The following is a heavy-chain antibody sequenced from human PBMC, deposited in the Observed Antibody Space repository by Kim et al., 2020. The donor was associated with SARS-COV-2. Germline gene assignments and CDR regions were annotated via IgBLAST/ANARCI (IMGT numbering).Heavy chain of an antibody. CDR1: GFTFSSYW. CDR2: IKQDGSEK. V-gene: IGHV3-7*01. D-gene: IGHD3-9*01. J-gene: IGHJ4*02. CDR3: ARVALWWDILTGYYLHYFDY. Sequence: GGSLRLSCAASGFTFSSYWMSWVRQAPGKGLEWVANIKQDGSEKYYVDSVKGRFTISRDNAKNSLYLQMNSLRAEDTAVYYCARVALWWDILTGYYLHYFDYWGQGTLVTVSS.